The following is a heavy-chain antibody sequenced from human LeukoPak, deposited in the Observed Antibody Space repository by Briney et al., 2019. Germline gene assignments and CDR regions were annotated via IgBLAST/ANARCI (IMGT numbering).Heavy chain of an antibody. D-gene: IGHD3-9*01. J-gene: IGHJ5*02. CDR2: IYYSGST. Sequence: PSETLSLTCTVSDDSITMYYWSWIRQPPGKGLEWIGYIYYSGSTNYNPSLKSRVTISVDTSKNQFSLKLSSVTAADTAVYYCARRVLRYFDWYGDWFDPWGQGTLVTVSS. CDR3: ARRVLRYFDWYGDWFDP. V-gene: IGHV4-59*01. CDR1: DDSITMYY.